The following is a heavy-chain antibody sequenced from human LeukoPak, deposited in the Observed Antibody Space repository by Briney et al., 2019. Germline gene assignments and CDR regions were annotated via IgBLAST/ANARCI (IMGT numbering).Heavy chain of an antibody. CDR2: IYYSGST. CDR1: GGSISSYY. J-gene: IGHJ4*02. Sequence: SETLSLTCTVSGGSISSYYWSWIRQPPGKGLEWIGYIYYSGSTNYNPSLKSRVTISVDTSKNQFSLKLSSVTAVDTAVYYCARIVGATQASSARDYWGQGTLVTVSS. D-gene: IGHD1-26*01. CDR3: ARIVGATQASSARDY. V-gene: IGHV4-59*12.